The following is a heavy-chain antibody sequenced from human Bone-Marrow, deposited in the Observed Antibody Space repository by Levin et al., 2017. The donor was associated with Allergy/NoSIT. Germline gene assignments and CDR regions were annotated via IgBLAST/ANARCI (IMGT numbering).Heavy chain of an antibody. Sequence: GESLKISCAASGFTFSDYYMSWVRQAPGKGLEWVSGISGTGDETHYADPVKGRFTISRDNSKTTLYLHMNSQRAEDTAVYYCAKRRRDGYNSDLDYWGQGTLVTVSS. CDR3: AKRRRDGYNSDLDY. CDR2: ISGTGDET. D-gene: IGHD5-24*01. CDR1: GFTFSDYY. J-gene: IGHJ4*02. V-gene: IGHV3-23*01.